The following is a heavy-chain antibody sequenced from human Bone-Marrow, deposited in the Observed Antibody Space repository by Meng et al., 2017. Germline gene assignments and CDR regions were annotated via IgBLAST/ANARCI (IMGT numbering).Heavy chain of an antibody. CDR3: AKARLWGDNWFDP. V-gene: IGHV4-34*01. CDR2: INHSGST. Sequence: VYLQQWGPGLLKPSATLSLTCAVYGGSFSGYYWSWIRQPPGKGLEWIGEINHSGSTNYNPSLKSRVTISVDTSKNQFSLKLSSVTAADTAVYYCAKARLWGDNWFDPWGQGTLVTVSS. CDR1: GGSFSGYY. J-gene: IGHJ5*02. D-gene: IGHD3-16*01.